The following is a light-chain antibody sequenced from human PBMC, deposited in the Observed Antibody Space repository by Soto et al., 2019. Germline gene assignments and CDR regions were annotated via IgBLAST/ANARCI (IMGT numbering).Light chain of an antibody. CDR2: AAS. Sequence: DIQMTQSPSSLSASVGDRVTITCLVSQSISSYLNWYQQKPGKAPKLLIYAASSLQSGVPSRFSGSGSGTDFTLTISSLQPEDFATYYCQQSYSTPRLTFGGGTKVDI. CDR3: QQSYSTPRLT. J-gene: IGKJ4*01. CDR1: QSISSY. V-gene: IGKV1-39*01.